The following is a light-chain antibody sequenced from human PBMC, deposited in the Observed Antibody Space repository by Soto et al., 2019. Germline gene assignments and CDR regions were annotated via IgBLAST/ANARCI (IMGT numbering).Light chain of an antibody. Sequence: MQLTQAPSTLSASVVDRVTMTCRASQSISTSLAWYQHKPGKAPKLLIYKASNLQSGVPSRFSGSGSGTDFTLTISSLQPEDFATYYCQQATSFPPTFGQGTRLEI. V-gene: IGKV1-5*03. CDR1: QSISTS. CDR3: QQATSFPPT. CDR2: KAS. J-gene: IGKJ5*01.